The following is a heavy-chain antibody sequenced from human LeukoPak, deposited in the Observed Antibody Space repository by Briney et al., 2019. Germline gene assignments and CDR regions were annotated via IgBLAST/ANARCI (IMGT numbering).Heavy chain of an antibody. CDR3: AKEGAYPIITYDS. CDR1: GCTFSNYW. D-gene: IGHD1-14*01. Sequence: PGGSLRLSCAASGCTFSNYWMNWLRQAPGKGLEWVANIKQDGSEKYYVDSVKGRFTISRDNAKNSLYLQMNSLRAEDAGVYYCAKEGAYPIITYDSWGQGTLVTVSS. CDR2: IKQDGSEK. J-gene: IGHJ5*01. V-gene: IGHV3-7*01.